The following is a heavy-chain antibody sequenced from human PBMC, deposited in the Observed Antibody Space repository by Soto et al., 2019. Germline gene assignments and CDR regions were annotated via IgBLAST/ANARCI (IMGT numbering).Heavy chain of an antibody. CDR1: GITFSDYY. J-gene: IGHJ4*02. V-gene: IGHV3-11*06. Sequence: QVQLVESGGGLVKPGGSLRLSCAASGITFSDYYMSWIRQAPGKGLEWVSYISSSSSYTNYADSVKGRFTISRDNAKNSLYLQMNSLRAEDTAVYYCARGVDGYNRAIDYWGQGTLVTVSS. CDR2: ISSSSSYT. CDR3: ARGVDGYNRAIDY. D-gene: IGHD5-12*01.